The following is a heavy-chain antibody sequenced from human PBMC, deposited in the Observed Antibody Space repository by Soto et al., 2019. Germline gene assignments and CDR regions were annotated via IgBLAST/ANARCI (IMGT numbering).Heavy chain of an antibody. D-gene: IGHD5-18*01. CDR3: AREAGYTYGYVFDY. J-gene: IGHJ4*02. CDR2: IIPVLGVG. Sequence: SVKVSCKASGGTFGNHAISWVRQAPGQGLEWLGGIIPVLGVGDNAQNFQGRVTITADASTSTAYLELSSLRSEDTALYYCAREAGYTYGYVFDYWGQGTLVTV. CDR1: GGTFGNHA. V-gene: IGHV1-69*10.